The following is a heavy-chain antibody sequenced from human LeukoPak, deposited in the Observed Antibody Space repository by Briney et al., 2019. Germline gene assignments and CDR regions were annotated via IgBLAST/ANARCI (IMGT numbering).Heavy chain of an antibody. CDR1: GFTFSSYW. CDR3: VAGLDY. D-gene: IGHD3-10*01. J-gene: IGHJ4*02. V-gene: IGHV3-74*01. Sequence: TGGSLRLSCAASGFTFSSYWMHWVRKAPGKGLVWVSRIKSDGSSTSYADSVKGRFTISRDNAKNTLYLQMNGLRVEDAAVYYCVAGLDYWGQGTLVTVSS. CDR2: IKSDGSST.